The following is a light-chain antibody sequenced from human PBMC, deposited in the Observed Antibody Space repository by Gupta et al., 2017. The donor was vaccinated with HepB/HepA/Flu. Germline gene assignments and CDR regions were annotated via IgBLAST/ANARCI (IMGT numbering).Light chain of an antibody. Sequence: DLQMPQSQSSVSASVGDRVTITCRASQNVNRWLSWYQQKPGKAPKLLSDTTSSLQTGVPSRFSGSGSGTECTLTISSLQPEESATDDGQHANYFPLTFGGGTKV. CDR3: QHANYFPLT. CDR2: TTS. V-gene: IGKV1-12*01. CDR1: QNVNRW. J-gene: IGKJ4*01.